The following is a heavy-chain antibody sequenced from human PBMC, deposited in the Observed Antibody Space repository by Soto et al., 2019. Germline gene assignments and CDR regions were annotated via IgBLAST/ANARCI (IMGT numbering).Heavy chain of an antibody. CDR3: ARSSSEDYDFWSGYFRD. V-gene: IGHV1-2*04. D-gene: IGHD3-3*01. CDR2: INPNSGGT. J-gene: IGHJ4*01. CDR1: GYTFTGYY. Sequence: ASVKVSCKASGYTFTGYYMHWVRQAPGQGLEWMGWINPNSGGTNYAQKFQGWVTMTRDTSISTAYMELSRLRSDDTAVYYCARSSSEDYDFWSGYFRDWGQGTLVTVSS.